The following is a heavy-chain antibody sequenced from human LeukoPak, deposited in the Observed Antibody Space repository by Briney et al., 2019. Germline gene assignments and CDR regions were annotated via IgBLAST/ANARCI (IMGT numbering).Heavy chain of an antibody. CDR2: ISGSGGGT. J-gene: IGHJ3*01. CDR1: GFSVSSNY. V-gene: IGHV3-23*01. CDR3: ARDPNGDYIGAFDF. D-gene: IGHD4-17*01. Sequence: GGSLRLSCAAPGFSVSSNYMSWVRQAPGKGLEWVSAISGSGGGTQYADSVKGRFTISRDNSKNTLYLQMNSLRAEDTAVYYCARDPNGDYIGAFDFRGQGTMVTVSS.